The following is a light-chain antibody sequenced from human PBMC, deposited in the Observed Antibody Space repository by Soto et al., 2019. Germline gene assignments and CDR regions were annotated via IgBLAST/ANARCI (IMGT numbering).Light chain of an antibody. CDR3: HQYASSPPYT. V-gene: IGKV3-20*01. J-gene: IGKJ2*01. CDR1: QSILNNY. CDR2: GSS. Sequence: EVVLTQSPGTLSLSPGERATLSCRASQSILNNYLAWYQQRPGQAPRLLIYGSSDRATGIPGRFTGSGYWTDFTHTISRQEPEDFEVYYCHQYASSPPYTFGQAIKVEI.